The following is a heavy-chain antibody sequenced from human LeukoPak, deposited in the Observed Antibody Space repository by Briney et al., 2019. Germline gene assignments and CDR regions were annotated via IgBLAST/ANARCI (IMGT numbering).Heavy chain of an antibody. CDR1: GGSITSHY. D-gene: IGHD3-22*01. CDR2: IYYTGST. J-gene: IGHJ4*02. CDR3: ARRSGVLDSRDSRYFFDY. V-gene: IGHV4-59*11. Sequence: SETLSLTCVVSGGSITSHYWSWIRQPPGKGLEYIGYIYYTGSTDYNPPLKRRVTISLDTSKNQFSLSLSSVTAADTAVYYCARRSGVLDSRDSRYFFDYWGQGTLVTVSS.